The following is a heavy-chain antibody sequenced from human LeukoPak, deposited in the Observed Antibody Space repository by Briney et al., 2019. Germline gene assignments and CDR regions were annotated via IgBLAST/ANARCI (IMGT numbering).Heavy chain of an antibody. CDR3: ARDLWGIGTDY. J-gene: IGHJ4*02. Sequence: GGSLRLSCAASGFTVSSNYMSWVRQAPGKGLEWVSVIYSGGSTYYADSVKGRFTISRDNSKNTLYLQMNSLRAEDTAVYYCARDLWGIGTDYWGQGTLVTVSS. D-gene: IGHD3-16*01. CDR2: IYSGGST. CDR1: GFTVSSNY. V-gene: IGHV3-53*01.